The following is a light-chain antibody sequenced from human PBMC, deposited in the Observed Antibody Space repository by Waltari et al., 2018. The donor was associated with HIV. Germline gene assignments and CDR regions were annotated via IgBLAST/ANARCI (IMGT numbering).Light chain of an antibody. CDR1: TLAIKY. Sequence: SYELTQPPSVSVSPGQTARITCSGDTLAIKYVFWYQQKKSGQAPVLVIYEDTKRPSGIPERFSGSSSGTMATLTISGAQVDDEADYYCFSTNTSGGHRGMFGGGTRLTVL. CDR2: EDT. CDR3: FSTNTSGGHRGM. V-gene: IGLV3-10*01. J-gene: IGLJ3*02.